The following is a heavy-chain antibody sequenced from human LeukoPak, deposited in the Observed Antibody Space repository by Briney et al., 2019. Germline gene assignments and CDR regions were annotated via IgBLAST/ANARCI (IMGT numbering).Heavy chain of an antibody. CDR1: GGTFSSYA. CDR3: ARYAGGYEYFDY. Sequence: SVKVSCKASGGTFSSYAISWVRQAPGQGLEWMGRIIPILGIANYAQKFQGRVTITADKSTSTAYMELSSLRSEDTAVYYCARYAGGYEYFDYWGQGTLVTVSS. J-gene: IGHJ4*02. V-gene: IGHV1-69*04. CDR2: IIPILGIA. D-gene: IGHD5-12*01.